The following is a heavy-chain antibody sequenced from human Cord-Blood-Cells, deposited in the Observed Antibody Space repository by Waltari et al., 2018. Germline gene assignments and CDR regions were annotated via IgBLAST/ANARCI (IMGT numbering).Heavy chain of an antibody. Sequence: QLQLQESGPGLVKPSETLSLTCTVYGGSISSSSYYWGWIRRPPGKGLEWIGSIYYSGSTYYNPSLKSRVTISVDTSKNQFSLKLSSVTAADTAVYYCASAVRGGYDYWGQGTLVTVSS. CDR1: GGSISSSSYY. CDR3: ASAVRGGYDY. D-gene: IGHD3-10*01. J-gene: IGHJ4*02. V-gene: IGHV4-39*01. CDR2: IYYSGST.